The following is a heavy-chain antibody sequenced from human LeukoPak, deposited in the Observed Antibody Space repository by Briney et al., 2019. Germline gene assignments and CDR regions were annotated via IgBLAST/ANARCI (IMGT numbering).Heavy chain of an antibody. CDR2: ISYDGTNK. Sequence: PGRSLRLSCAASGFPFSKYAMHWVRQATGKGLEWVAVISYDGTNKYYADSVKGRFTISRDHSKNTLYPQIRSRRAKDPAVYYWARDRSSYEYYFDYWGQGTLVTVSS. D-gene: IGHD5-12*01. V-gene: IGHV3-30-3*01. CDR3: ARDRSSYEYYFDY. CDR1: GFPFSKYA. J-gene: IGHJ4*02.